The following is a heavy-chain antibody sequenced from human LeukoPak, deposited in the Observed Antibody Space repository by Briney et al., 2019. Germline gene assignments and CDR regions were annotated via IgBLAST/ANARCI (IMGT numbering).Heavy chain of an antibody. CDR1: EYTLIGSY. CDR3: ARDSASGSYFPDY. J-gene: IGHJ4*02. D-gene: IGHD3-10*01. CDR2: INPNSGGT. V-gene: IGHV1-2*02. Sequence: ASVKVSCKTSEYTLIGSYMHWVRQAPGQGLEWMGWINPNSGGTNYAQKFQGRVTMTRDTSISTAYMELSRLRSDDTAVYYCARDSASGSYFPDYWGQGTLVTVSS.